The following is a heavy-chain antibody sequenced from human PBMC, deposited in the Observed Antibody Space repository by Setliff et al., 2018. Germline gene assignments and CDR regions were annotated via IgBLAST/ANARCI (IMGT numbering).Heavy chain of an antibody. CDR3: ARDLSTTVMTRSWYYFDY. CDR1: GYTFATYG. D-gene: IGHD4-17*01. V-gene: IGHV1-18*01. J-gene: IGHJ4*02. Sequence: ASVKVSCKASGYTFATYGISWVRQAPGQGLEWMGWISPYNSNTNYAQNFQGRDTMTTDTSTSTAYMELRSLRSDDTAMYYCARDLSTTVMTRSWYYFDYWGQGTLVTVSS. CDR2: ISPYNSNT.